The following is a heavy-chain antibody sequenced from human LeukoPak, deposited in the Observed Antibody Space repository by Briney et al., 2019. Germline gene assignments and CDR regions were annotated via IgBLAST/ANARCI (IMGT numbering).Heavy chain of an antibody. CDR2: ISSNGGST. CDR1: GFTFSSYA. Sequence: PGGSLRLSCSASGFTFSSYAMHWVRQAPGKGLDYVSAISSNGGSTYYADSVKGRFTISRDNSKNTLYLQMSSLRAEDTAVYYCVKGGSYSLGGDYWGQGTLVTVSS. D-gene: IGHD1-26*01. V-gene: IGHV3-64D*06. CDR3: VKGGSYSLGGDY. J-gene: IGHJ4*02.